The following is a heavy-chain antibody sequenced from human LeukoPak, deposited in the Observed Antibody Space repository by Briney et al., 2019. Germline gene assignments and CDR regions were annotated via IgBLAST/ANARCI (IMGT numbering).Heavy chain of an antibody. Sequence: PGGSLRLSCAASGFTFSSFSMNWVRQAPGKGLEWVSSISSSSSYIYYADSVKGRFTISRDNSKDSLYLQMSSLRAEGTAVYYCAKDSGYTYGLSPYYFDCWGQGTLVTVSA. D-gene: IGHD5-18*01. J-gene: IGHJ4*02. CDR1: GFTFSSFS. CDR2: ISSSSSYI. CDR3: AKDSGYTYGLSPYYFDC. V-gene: IGHV3-21*04.